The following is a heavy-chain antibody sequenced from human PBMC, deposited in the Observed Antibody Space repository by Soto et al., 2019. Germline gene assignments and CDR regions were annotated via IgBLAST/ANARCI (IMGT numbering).Heavy chain of an antibody. J-gene: IGHJ1*01. CDR1: VGSISSDDDY. Sequence: PSETLSLTCTVSVGSISSDDDYWCWIRQAPGRGLEWIGYIHSSGSIYYNPSLKSRATISIDTARNQFSLEVSSVTVADTAVYYCARDLDGLHDDNSGPYPRPGWGQGTLVTVS. CDR2: IHSSGSI. CDR3: ARDLDGLHDDNSGPYPRPG. V-gene: IGHV4-30-4*01. D-gene: IGHD3-22*01.